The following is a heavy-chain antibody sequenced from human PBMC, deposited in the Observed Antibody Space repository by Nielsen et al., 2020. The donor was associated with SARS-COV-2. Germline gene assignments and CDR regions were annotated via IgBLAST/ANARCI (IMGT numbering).Heavy chain of an antibody. V-gene: IGHV1-18*04. CDR1: GYTFTNYG. CDR2: IQVGSGNT. Sequence: ASVKVSCKASGYTFTNYGISWVRQAPGQSLEWMGWIQVGSGNTKYSPKFQGRVTFTSDTSATTAFMELSSLKSEDTAVYFCVIVTAALAFDPWGQGSLVTVSS. D-gene: IGHD3-16*02. J-gene: IGHJ5*02. CDR3: VIVTAALAFDP.